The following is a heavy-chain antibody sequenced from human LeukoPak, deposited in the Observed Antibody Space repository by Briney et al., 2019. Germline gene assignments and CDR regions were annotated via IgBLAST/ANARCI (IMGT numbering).Heavy chain of an antibody. V-gene: IGHV3-7*05. CDR3: ARISQRSFDP. J-gene: IGHJ5*02. Sequence: GGSLRLSCAAAGFTFSSYWMSWVRQAPGKGLEWVAIIKQDGVEQYYVDSVEGRFTISRDNAKSSLSLQMTSLRAEDTAVYYCARISQRSFDPCGQGTLVTVSS. D-gene: IGHD2-15*01. CDR1: GFTFSSYW. CDR2: IKQDGVEQ.